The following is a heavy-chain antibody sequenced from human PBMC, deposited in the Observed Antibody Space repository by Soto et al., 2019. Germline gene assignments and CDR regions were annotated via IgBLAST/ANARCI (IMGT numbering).Heavy chain of an antibody. D-gene: IGHD3-22*01. CDR2: IYYSGNT. Sequence: PSETLSLTCTVSGGSISSYYWSWIRQPPGKGLEWIGYIYYSGNTNYNPSLKRRVTISVDTSKNQFSLKLSSVTAADTAVYYCARGPKYYYDSSGYPNWFDPWGQGTLVTVS. CDR3: ARGPKYYYDSSGYPNWFDP. J-gene: IGHJ5*02. V-gene: IGHV4-59*01. CDR1: GGSISSYY.